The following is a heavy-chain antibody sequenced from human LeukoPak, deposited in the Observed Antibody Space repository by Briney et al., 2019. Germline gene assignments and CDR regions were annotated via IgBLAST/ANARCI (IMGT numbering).Heavy chain of an antibody. Sequence: SETLSLTCTVSGGSISSYYWSWIRQPPGKGLEWIGYIYYSGSTNYNPSLKSRVTISVDTSKNQFSLKLSSVTAADTAVYYCARSRGIQLWSNFDYWGQGTLVTVSS. CDR1: GGSISSYY. V-gene: IGHV4-59*01. D-gene: IGHD5-18*01. CDR2: IYYSGST. CDR3: ARSRGIQLWSNFDY. J-gene: IGHJ4*02.